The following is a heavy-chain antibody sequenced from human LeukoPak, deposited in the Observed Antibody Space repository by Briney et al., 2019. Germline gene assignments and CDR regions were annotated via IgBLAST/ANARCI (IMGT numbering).Heavy chain of an antibody. CDR2: INHSGST. Sequence: SETLSLTCAVYGGSFSGYHWTWIRQPPGKGLEWIGEINHSGSTNYTPSLKSRVTISVDTSKNQYSLKLSSVPAADTAVYYCAGLVVVATVIDYYYYGMDIWGQGTTVTVSS. CDR1: GGSFSGYH. D-gene: IGHD5-12*01. J-gene: IGHJ6*02. CDR3: AGLVVVATVIDYYYYGMDI. V-gene: IGHV4-34*01.